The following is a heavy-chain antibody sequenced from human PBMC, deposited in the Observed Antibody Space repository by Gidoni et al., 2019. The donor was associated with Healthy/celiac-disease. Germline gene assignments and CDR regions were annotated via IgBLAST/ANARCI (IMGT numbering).Heavy chain of an antibody. CDR2: IYYSGST. V-gene: IGHV4-39*01. D-gene: IGHD2-2*01. Sequence: QLQLQESGPGLVKPSETLSLTCTVSGGSISSSSYYWGWIRQPPGKGLEWIGSIYYSGSTYYNPSLKSRVTISVDTSKNQFSLKLSSVTAADTAVYYCARLRPLVVPAAPQVIDPWGQGTLVTVSS. J-gene: IGHJ5*02. CDR3: ARLRPLVVPAAPQVIDP. CDR1: GGSISSSSYY.